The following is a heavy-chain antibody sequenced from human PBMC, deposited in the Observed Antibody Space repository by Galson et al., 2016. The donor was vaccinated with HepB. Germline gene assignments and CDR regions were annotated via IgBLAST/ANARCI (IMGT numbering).Heavy chain of an antibody. V-gene: IGHV3-15*07. Sequence: SLRLSCAVSNLTFNNAWMNWVRQAPGKGLEWVGRIKSETDGGTIDYAAPVKGRFTISRDDSKDTLYLQMNSLKTEDTALYYCTSNLLEFFGVHIFKIDAFHMWGQGTMVTVSS. J-gene: IGHJ3*02. CDR1: NLTFNNAW. CDR3: TSNLLEFFGVHIFKIDAFHM. D-gene: IGHD3-3*01. CDR2: IKSETDGGTI.